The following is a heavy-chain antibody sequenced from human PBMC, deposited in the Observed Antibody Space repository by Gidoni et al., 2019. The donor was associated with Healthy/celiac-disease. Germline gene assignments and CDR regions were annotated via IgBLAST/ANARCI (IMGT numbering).Heavy chain of an antibody. CDR3: ARGGAGNLYGDYPLGFDY. CDR2: INPNGGGT. J-gene: IGHJ4*02. CDR1: GYTFTGYY. V-gene: IGHV1-2*02. D-gene: IGHD4-17*01. Sequence: QVQLVQSGAEVKKPGASVKVSCKASGYTFTGYYMHWVRQAPGQGLEWRGWINPNGGGTNYAQKFQGRVTMTRDTPIGPAYRELSRLGSDDTAVYYWARGGAGNLYGDYPLGFDYWGQGTLVTVSS.